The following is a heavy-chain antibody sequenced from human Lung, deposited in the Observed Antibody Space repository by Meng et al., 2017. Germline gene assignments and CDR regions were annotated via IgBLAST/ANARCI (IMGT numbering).Heavy chain of an antibody. V-gene: IGHV4-34*01. CDR1: GGSFSDYY. Sequence: QVALMQWVAGLLKPSETLSLTCVVSGGSFSDYYWSWIRQPPGKGLEWIGEINHSGSTNYNPSLESRATISVDTSQNNLSLKLSSVTAADSAVYYCARGPTTMAHDFDYWGQGTLVTVSS. J-gene: IGHJ4*02. CDR2: INHSGST. D-gene: IGHD4-11*01. CDR3: ARGPTTMAHDFDY.